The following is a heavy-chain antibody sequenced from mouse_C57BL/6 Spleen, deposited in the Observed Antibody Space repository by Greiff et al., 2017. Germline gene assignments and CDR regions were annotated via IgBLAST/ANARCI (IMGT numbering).Heavy chain of an antibody. Sequence: VQLKQSGPELVKPGASVKIPCKASGYTFTDYNMDWVKQSHGKSLEWIGDINPNNGGTIYNQKFKGKATLTVDKSSSTAYMELRSLTSEDTAVYYCARKEDGYYYFDYWGQGTTLTVSS. CDR1: GYTFTDYN. CDR3: ARKEDGYYYFDY. CDR2: INPNNGGT. V-gene: IGHV1-18*01. J-gene: IGHJ2*01. D-gene: IGHD2-3*01.